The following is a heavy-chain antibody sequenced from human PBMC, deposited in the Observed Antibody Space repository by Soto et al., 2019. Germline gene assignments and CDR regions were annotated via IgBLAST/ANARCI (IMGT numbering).Heavy chain of an antibody. CDR2: IYSGGST. V-gene: IGHV3-53*01. CDR1: GFTVSSNY. J-gene: IGHJ4*03. Sequence: PGGSLRLSCAASGFTVSSNYMSWVRQAPGKGLEWVSLIYSGGSTYYADSVKGRFTISRDNSKNTLYLQMSSLRAEDTAVYYCARGYSSSWYVGLGYWGHGTLVTVSS. D-gene: IGHD6-13*01. CDR3: ARGYSSSWYVGLGY.